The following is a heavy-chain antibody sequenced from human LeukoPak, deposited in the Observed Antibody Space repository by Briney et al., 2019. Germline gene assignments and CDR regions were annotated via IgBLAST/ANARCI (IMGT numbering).Heavy chain of an antibody. CDR1: GYSFTSYW. J-gene: IGHJ4*02. Sequence: GESLKISCETSGYSFTSYWIGLVRQMPGQGLEWMGIIYPGDSDTRYSPSFQGQVTISADKSISTAYLQWSSLKASDTAMYYCARHTIAAAATDYWGQGTLATVSS. CDR2: IYPGDSDT. D-gene: IGHD6-13*01. CDR3: ARHTIAAAATDY. V-gene: IGHV5-51*01.